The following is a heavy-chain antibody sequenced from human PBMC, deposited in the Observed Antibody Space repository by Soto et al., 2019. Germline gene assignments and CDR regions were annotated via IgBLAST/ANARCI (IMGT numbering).Heavy chain of an antibody. J-gene: IGHJ4*02. Sequence: LRLSGAGSGFTFSNYAMSWVRQAPGKGLAWVSAISGSGGSTYYADSVKGRFTISRDNSKNTLYLQMNSLRAEDTALYYCAKVPVGATGRFDYWGQGTLVTVSS. CDR1: GFTFSNYA. CDR3: AKVPVGATGRFDY. V-gene: IGHV3-23*01. D-gene: IGHD1-26*01. CDR2: ISGSGGST.